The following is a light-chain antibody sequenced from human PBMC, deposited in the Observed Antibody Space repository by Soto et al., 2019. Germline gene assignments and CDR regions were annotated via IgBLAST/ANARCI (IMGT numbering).Light chain of an antibody. Sequence: IVLTQSPDTLSLSPGETATLSCRASQSISSGYLAWYQQKPGQAPRLLMFGASARATGFPDRFSGSGSGAAFTLTISRLEPEDSAVYYCHCQKYDDSPVYTLGQGTKLEIK. J-gene: IGKJ2*01. CDR2: GAS. CDR3: HCQKYDDSPVYT. CDR1: QSISSGY. V-gene: IGKV3-20*01.